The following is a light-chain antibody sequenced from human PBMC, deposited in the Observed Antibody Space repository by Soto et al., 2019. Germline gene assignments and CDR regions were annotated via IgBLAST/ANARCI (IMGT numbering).Light chain of an antibody. Sequence: DIQLTQSPTSLSASVGDRVTVSCQASQAISNYLNWYQQKPGKAPKLLIFDASNLETGVPSRFSGSGSGTGFSFTISSLQPEDIATYYCQQYENFPLTFGGGTKVDIK. CDR3: QQYENFPLT. V-gene: IGKV1-33*01. J-gene: IGKJ4*01. CDR2: DAS. CDR1: QAISNY.